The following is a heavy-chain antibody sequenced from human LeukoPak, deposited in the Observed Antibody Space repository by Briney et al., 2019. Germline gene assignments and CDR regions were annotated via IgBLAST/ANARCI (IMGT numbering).Heavy chain of an antibody. CDR2: ISYDGSNK. V-gene: IGHV3-30*18. CDR3: AKDHGYSCGYSFDY. Sequence: GGSLRLSCAASGFTFSSYGMHWVRQAPGKGLEWGAVISYDGSNKYYADSVKVRFTISRGHSKNTLYLQMNSLGGEDTAVYYCAKDHGYSCGYSFDYWGQGTLVTVSS. CDR1: GFTFSSYG. J-gene: IGHJ4*02. D-gene: IGHD5-18*01.